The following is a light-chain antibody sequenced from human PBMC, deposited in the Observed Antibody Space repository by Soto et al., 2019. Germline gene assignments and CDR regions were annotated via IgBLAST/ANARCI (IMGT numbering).Light chain of an antibody. J-gene: IGLJ1*01. CDR3: SSYTSSSTYV. Sequence: QSALTQPASVSGSPGQSITISCTGTSSDVGGYNYVSWYQQHPGKAPKLMIYEVSNRPSGVSNRFSGSKSGNTASLTLSGLQAEDEADYYCSSYTSSSTYVFGTGTKLTVL. CDR1: SSDVGGYNY. CDR2: EVS. V-gene: IGLV2-14*01.